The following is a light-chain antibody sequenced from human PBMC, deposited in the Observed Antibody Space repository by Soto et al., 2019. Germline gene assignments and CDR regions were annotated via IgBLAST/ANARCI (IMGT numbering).Light chain of an antibody. CDR1: STDVGGYNA. V-gene: IGLV2-14*01. J-gene: IGLJ1*01. CDR3: NSFRVSHLYV. CDR2: EVT. Sequence: QSVLSQPASVPGSPGQTITISCTGTSTDVGGYNAVSWYQHHPGKAPKLIIYEVTHRPSGVSDRFSASKSGNTASLTISGLQAEDEADYYCNSFRVSHLYVFGTGTKVTV.